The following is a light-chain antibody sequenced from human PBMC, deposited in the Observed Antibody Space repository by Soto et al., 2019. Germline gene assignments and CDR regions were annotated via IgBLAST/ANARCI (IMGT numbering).Light chain of an antibody. Sequence: DIQMTQSPSSVSASVGDRVAITCRASQGMSCWLSWYQQKPGQATKLLIYAASSLQSGVPSRFSGSGSGRDFSLTISSLQPEDFATYYCLQYDSFPHTFGKGTKLEIK. CDR2: AAS. V-gene: IGKV1-12*01. CDR1: QGMSCW. CDR3: LQYDSFPHT. J-gene: IGKJ2*01.